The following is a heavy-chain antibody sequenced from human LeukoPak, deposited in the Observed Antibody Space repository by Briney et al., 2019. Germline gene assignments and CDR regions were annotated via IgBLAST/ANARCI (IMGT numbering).Heavy chain of an antibody. V-gene: IGHV3-23*01. J-gene: IGHJ4*02. CDR2: ITGSADST. Sequence: ETLSLTCAVSGGSISSSYWSWIRQPPGKGLEWVSGITGSADSTYYADSVKGRFTISRDNSKNTLYLQMNSLRAEDTAIYYCAKKSRAISPPIHWGQGTLVTVSS. D-gene: IGHD1-14*01. CDR1: GGSISSSY. CDR3: AKKSRAISPPIH.